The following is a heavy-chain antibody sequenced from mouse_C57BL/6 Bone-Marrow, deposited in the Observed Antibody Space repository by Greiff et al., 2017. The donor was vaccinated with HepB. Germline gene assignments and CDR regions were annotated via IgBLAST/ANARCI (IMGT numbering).Heavy chain of an antibody. J-gene: IGHJ1*03. Sequence: VQVVESGPELVKPGASVKISCKASGYAFSSSWMNWVKQRPGKGLEWIGRIYPGDGDTNYNGKFKGKATLTADKSSSTAYMQLSSLTSEDSAVYFCARGGDGYGYFDVWGTGTTVTVSS. CDR1: GYAFSSSW. CDR3: ARGGDGYGYFDV. D-gene: IGHD2-3*01. V-gene: IGHV1-82*01. CDR2: IYPGDGDT.